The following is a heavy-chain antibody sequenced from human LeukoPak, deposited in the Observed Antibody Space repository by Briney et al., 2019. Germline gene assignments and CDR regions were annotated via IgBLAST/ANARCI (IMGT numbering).Heavy chain of an antibody. J-gene: IGHJ4*02. CDR1: GFTFGKYW. V-gene: IGHV3-7*03. D-gene: IGHD3-3*01. CDR2: IKLDGSEK. CDR3: ARDQYDTWSRRGNFDS. Sequence: PGGSLRLSCVASGFTFGKYWMSWVRQAPGKGLEWVANIKLDGSEKNYVDSVKGRFTISRDNTKNSLYLQMNSPRDEDTAVFYCARDQYDTWSRRGNFDSWGQGTLVIVSS.